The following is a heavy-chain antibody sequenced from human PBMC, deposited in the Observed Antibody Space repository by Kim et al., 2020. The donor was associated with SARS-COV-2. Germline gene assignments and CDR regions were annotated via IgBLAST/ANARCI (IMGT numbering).Heavy chain of an antibody. CDR1: GFTFSSYG. CDR2: ISYDGSNK. D-gene: IGHD4-4*01. J-gene: IGHJ6*02. V-gene: IGHV3-30*18. Sequence: GGSLRLSCAASGFTFSSYGMHWVRQAPGKGLEWVAVISYDGSNKYYADSVKGRFTISRDNSKNTLYLQMNSLRAEDTAVYYCAKVKPPTVRYYYGMDVWGQGTTVTVSS. CDR3: AKVKPPTVRYYYGMDV.